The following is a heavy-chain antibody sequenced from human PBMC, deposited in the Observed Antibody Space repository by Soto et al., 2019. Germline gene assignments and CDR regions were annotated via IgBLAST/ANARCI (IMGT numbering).Heavy chain of an antibody. J-gene: IGHJ6*02. D-gene: IGHD6-13*01. CDR2: ISGSGVST. V-gene: IGHV3-23*01. CDR1: GFTFSSYA. CDR3: AKVRAAADDYYYGMDV. Sequence: GGSLRLSCAASGFTFSSYAMSWVRQAPGKGLEWVSAISGSGVSTYYADSVKGRFTISRDNSKNTLYLQMNSLRAEDTAVYYCAKVRAAADDYYYGMDVWGQGTTVTVSS.